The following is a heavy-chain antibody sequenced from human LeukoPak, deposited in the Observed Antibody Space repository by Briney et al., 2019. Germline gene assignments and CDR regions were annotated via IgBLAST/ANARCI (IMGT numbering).Heavy chain of an antibody. D-gene: IGHD3-10*01. J-gene: IGHJ4*02. CDR2: LYADGKT. CDR3: ARGGGYCGIDY. CDR1: GFTVNSNY. V-gene: IGHV3-66*02. Sequence: GGSLRLSCAASGFTVNSNYLNWVRQAPGKGLEWVPVLYADGKTYYADSVKGRFTISRDNSKNNLYLQMNSLRPEDTAVYYCARGGGYCGIDYWGQGTLVTVSS.